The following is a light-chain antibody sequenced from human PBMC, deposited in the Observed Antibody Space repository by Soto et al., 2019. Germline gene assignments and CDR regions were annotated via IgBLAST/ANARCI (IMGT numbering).Light chain of an antibody. Sequence: DIQMTQSPSTLSASVGDRVTITCRASQSISSWLAWYQHRPGKAPKLLIYLASSLESGVPSRFSGSGSGTEFTLPISSLQPDDFATYYYQHYHSYPFTFGGGTKVEIK. CDR2: LAS. CDR1: QSISSW. CDR3: QHYHSYPFT. J-gene: IGKJ4*01. V-gene: IGKV1-5*03.